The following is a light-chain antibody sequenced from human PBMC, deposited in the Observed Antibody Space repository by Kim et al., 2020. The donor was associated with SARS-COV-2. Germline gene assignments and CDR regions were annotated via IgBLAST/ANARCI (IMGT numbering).Light chain of an antibody. J-gene: IGLJ3*02. Sequence: VAPGQTARITCSGDKLGNKYTCWYQQKPGQSPVLVIYQDSKRPSGIPERFSGSNSGNTATLTISGTQAMDEADYYCQAWDRTTVVFGGGTQLTVL. CDR1: KLGNKY. CDR2: QDS. V-gene: IGLV3-1*01. CDR3: QAWDRTTVV.